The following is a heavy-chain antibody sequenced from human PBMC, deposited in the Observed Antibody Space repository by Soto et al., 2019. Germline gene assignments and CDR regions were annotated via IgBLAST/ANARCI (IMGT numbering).Heavy chain of an antibody. CDR3: AREFRSGGGYYFVD. D-gene: IGHD6-19*01. V-gene: IGHV1-2*04. Sequence: ASVKVSCKASGYTFTGYYMHWVRQAPGQGLEWMGWINPNSGGTNYAQKFQGWVTMTRDTSISTAYMELGRLRSDDTAVYYCAREFRSGGGYYFVDRSQGTRVTVSS. CDR2: INPNSGGT. CDR1: GYTFTGYY. J-gene: IGHJ4*02.